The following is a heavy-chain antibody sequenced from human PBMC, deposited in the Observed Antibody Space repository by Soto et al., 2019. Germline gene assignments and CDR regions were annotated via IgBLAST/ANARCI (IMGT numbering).Heavy chain of an antibody. V-gene: IGHV4-31*03. D-gene: IGHD3-9*01. CDR1: GGSISSGGYY. Sequence: QVQLQESGPGLVKPSQTLSLTCTVSGGSISSGGYYWSWIRQHPGKGLEWIGYIYYSGSTYYNPSHKSRVTISVDTSKNQFSLKLSSVTAADTAVYYCARDRYNYDILTGYSNDAFDIWGQGTMVTVSS. CDR2: IYYSGST. J-gene: IGHJ3*02. CDR3: ARDRYNYDILTGYSNDAFDI.